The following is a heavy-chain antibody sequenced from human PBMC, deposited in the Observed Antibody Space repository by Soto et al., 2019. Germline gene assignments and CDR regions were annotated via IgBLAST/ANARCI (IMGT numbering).Heavy chain of an antibody. CDR3: AKDGADTGTYYFDY. Sequence: QVQLVESGGGVVQPGRSLRLSCAASNFTFSNYGMHWVRQAPGKGLEWVALISNDGSNKYYTDSVKGRFTISRDNSRHTLSLQINSLRADDTAVYYCAKDGADTGTYYFDYWGQGTLITVSS. J-gene: IGHJ4*02. V-gene: IGHV3-30*18. D-gene: IGHD1-26*01. CDR2: ISNDGSNK. CDR1: NFTFSNYG.